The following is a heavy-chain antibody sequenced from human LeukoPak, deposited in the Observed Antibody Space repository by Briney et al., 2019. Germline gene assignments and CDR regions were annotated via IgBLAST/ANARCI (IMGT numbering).Heavy chain of an antibody. CDR1: GFTFSSYG. D-gene: IGHD5-18*01. CDR3: AKVGGYSYGSRHFDY. Sequence: GGSLRLSCAASGFTFSSYGMSWVRQAPGKGLEWVSAISGSGGSTYYADSVKGRFTISRDNSKNTLYLQMNSLRAEDTAVYYCAKVGGYSYGSRHFDYWGQGTLVTVSS. V-gene: IGHV3-23*01. J-gene: IGHJ4*02. CDR2: ISGSGGST.